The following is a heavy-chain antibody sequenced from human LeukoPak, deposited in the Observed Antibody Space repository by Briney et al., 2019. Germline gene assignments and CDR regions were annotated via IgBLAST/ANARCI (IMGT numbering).Heavy chain of an antibody. J-gene: IGHJ4*02. CDR1: GGSLSSYY. CDR3: ASGNLEDTYCDFWSGYWKYFDY. CDR2: IYYSGST. Sequence: SETLSLTCTVYGGSLSSYYWSWIRQPPGKGLEGIGDIYYSGSTNYNPSLTSRVTISVDTSKNQFSLKLSSVTAAVTAVYYGASGNLEDTYCDFWSGYWKYFDYWGQGTLVTVSS. D-gene: IGHD3-3*01. V-gene: IGHV4-59*12.